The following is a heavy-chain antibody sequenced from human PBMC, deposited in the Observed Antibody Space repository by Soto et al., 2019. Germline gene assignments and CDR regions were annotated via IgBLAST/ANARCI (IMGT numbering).Heavy chain of an antibody. J-gene: IGHJ4*02. D-gene: IGHD3-10*01. CDR1: GFTFSSYA. V-gene: IGHV3-23*01. CDR2: ISGSGGST. Sequence: GGSLRLSCAASGFTFSSYAMSWVRQAPGKGLEWVSAISGSGGSTYYADSVKGRFTISRDNSKNTLYLQMNSLRAEDTAVYYCAKTPRSSVRGVIITLFDYWGQGTLVTVSS. CDR3: AKTPRSSVRGVIITLFDY.